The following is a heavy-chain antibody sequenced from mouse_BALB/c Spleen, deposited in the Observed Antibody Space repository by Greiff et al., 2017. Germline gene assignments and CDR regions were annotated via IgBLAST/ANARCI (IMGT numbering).Heavy chain of an antibody. J-gene: IGHJ3*01. Sequence: EVQRVESGGGLVKPGGSLKLSCAASGFTFSDYYMYWVRQTPEKRLEWVATISDGGSYTYYPDSVKGRFTISRDNAKNNLYLQMSSLKSEDTAMYYCAREGYRSVAYWGQGTLVTVSA. CDR1: GFTFSDYY. CDR3: AREGYRSVAY. D-gene: IGHD2-14*01. CDR2: ISDGGSYT. V-gene: IGHV5-4*02.